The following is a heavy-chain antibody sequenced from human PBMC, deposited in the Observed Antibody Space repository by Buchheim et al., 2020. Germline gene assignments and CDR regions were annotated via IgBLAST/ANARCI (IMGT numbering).Heavy chain of an antibody. J-gene: IGHJ4*02. CDR2: IWYDGSNK. CDR3: AKVIGYDSSGYSYPIFDY. D-gene: IGHD3-22*01. V-gene: IGHV3-33*06. CDR1: GFTFSSYG. Sequence: QVQLVESGGGVVQPGRSLRLSCAASGFTFSSYGMHWVRQAPGKGLEWVAVIWYDGSNKYYADSVKGRFTISRDNSKNTLYVQMNSLRAEDTAVYYCAKVIGYDSSGYSYPIFDYWGQGTL.